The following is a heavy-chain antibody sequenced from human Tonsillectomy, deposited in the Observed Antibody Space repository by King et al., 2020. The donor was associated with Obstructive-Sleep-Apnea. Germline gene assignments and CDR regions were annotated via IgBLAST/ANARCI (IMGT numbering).Heavy chain of an antibody. D-gene: IGHD4-17*01. V-gene: IGHV3-15*01. CDR1: GFTFNNAW. J-gene: IGHJ6*02. Sequence: EVQLVESGGGLVKPGGSLRVSCAASGFTFNNAWMSWVRQAPGKGLEWVGRIKSNTDGGTTDYAAPVKGRFTISRDDSKNTLYLQMNSLKTEDTAVYYCPTDSPQLLANPPLRNDYGDYDSYYFYYGMDVWAQGTTVTVSS. CDR2: IKSNTDGGTT. CDR3: PTDSPQLLANPPLRNDYGDYDSYYFYYGMDV.